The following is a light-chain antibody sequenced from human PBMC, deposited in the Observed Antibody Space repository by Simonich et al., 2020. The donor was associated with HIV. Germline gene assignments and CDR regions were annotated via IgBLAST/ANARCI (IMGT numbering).Light chain of an antibody. CDR3: QQYYTTPYT. V-gene: IGKV4-1*01. CDR1: QSVLYSSNNKNY. Sequence: DIVMTQSPDSLAVSLGERATIHCKSSQSVLYSSNNKNYLAWYQQKPGQPPKLLIYWASTRESGVPDRFSGSGSGTDFTLTISSLQAEDVAVYYCQQYYTTPYTFGQGTTLEIK. J-gene: IGKJ2*01. CDR2: WAS.